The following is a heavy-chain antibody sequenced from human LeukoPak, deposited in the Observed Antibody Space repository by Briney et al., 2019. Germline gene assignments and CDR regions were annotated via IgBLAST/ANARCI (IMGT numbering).Heavy chain of an antibody. CDR3: ARDSSSWYKD. CDR1: GFTFDDYG. CDR2: INWNGGST. D-gene: IGHD6-13*01. Sequence: PGGSLRLSCAASGFTFDDYGMSWVRQAPGKGLEWVSGINWNGGSTSYADSVKGRFTISRDNAMNSLYLQMHSLRADDTAIYYCARDSSSWYKDWGQGTLVTVSS. V-gene: IGHV3-20*04. J-gene: IGHJ4*02.